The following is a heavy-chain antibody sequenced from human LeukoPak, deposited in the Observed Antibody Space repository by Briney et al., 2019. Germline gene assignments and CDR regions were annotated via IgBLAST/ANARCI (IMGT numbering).Heavy chain of an antibody. CDR2: IRYDGSNK. CDR1: GFTFNKYS. V-gene: IGHV3-30*02. CDR3: AKIAGGRFSSSDY. Sequence: GGSLRLSCAASGFTFNKYSMSWVRQAPGKGLEWVAFIRYDGSNKYYADSVKGRFTISRDNSKNTLYLQMNSLRAEDTAVYYCAKIAGGRFSSSDYWGQGTLVTVSS. D-gene: IGHD6-6*01. J-gene: IGHJ4*02.